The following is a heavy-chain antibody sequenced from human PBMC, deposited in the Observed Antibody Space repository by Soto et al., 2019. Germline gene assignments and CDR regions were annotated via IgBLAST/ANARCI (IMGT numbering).Heavy chain of an antibody. CDR1: GFTFSSHG. CDR3: XRWGNWKVPDH. V-gene: IGHV3-33*01. J-gene: IGHJ4*02. CDR2: IWYDGSNK. D-gene: IGHD1-1*01. Sequence: QVQLVESGGGVVQPGKSLRLSCAASGFTFSSHGMHWVRQAPGKGPEWVAVIWYDGSNKYYADSVRGRFTISRDNAKNTLYLQMNSLRVXXXXXXXXXRWGNWKVPDHWGQGTLV.